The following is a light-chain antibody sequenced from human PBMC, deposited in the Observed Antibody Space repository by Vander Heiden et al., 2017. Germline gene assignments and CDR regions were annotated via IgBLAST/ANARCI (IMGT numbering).Light chain of an antibody. CDR2: GAS. J-gene: IGKJ1*01. Sequence: EIVMPQSPATLSVSPGERATLPCRASQSVSSNLAWYQQKPGQAPRLLIYGASTRATGIPDRFSASGSGTEFTLTMSSLQSENIAVYSCEQDTKWHTFGQGTKVEIK. CDR3: EQDTKWHT. CDR1: QSVSSN. V-gene: IGKV3-15*01.